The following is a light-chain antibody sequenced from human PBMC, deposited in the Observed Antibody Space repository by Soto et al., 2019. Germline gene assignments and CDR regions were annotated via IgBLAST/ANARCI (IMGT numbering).Light chain of an antibody. CDR1: QTVSSSY. Sequence: EIVLTQSPGTLSLSPGERATLSCRASQTVSSSYLAWYQQKPGQAPRLLMSGISRRATGIPDRFRGSGSGTDFTLSITRLEPEDFALYYCQHYDGIPRTFGQGTKVDIK. J-gene: IGKJ1*01. V-gene: IGKV3-20*01. CDR3: QHYDGIPRT. CDR2: GIS.